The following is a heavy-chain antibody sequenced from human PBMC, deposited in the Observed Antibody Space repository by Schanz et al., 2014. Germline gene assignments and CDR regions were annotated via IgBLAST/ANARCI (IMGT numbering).Heavy chain of an antibody. CDR3: ASGTMPGTFEI. J-gene: IGHJ3*02. D-gene: IGHD2-2*01. CDR1: RSTFSSYT. V-gene: IGHV1-69*02. CDR2: FIPILDVG. Sequence: QVQLVQSGAEVKKPGSSVKVSCKASRSTFSSYTISWVRQARGQGLEWVGRFIPILDVGNYAQQFQGRVTFTADKSTSTAYMELSSLRYEDTALYYCASGTMPGTFEIWGQGTMVTVSS.